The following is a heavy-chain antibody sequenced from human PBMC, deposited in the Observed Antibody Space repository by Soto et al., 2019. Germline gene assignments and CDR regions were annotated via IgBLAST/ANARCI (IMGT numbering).Heavy chain of an antibody. J-gene: IGHJ6*02. CDR2: IIPISGTA. Sequence: QVQLEQSGAEVKKPGSSGKVSCKASGGTFSSYAISWVRQAPGQGLEWMGGIIPISGTANYAQKFQGRVTITADESTSTAYMELSSLRSEDTAVYYCARSHGSSTSLEIYYYYFYGMDVWGQGTTVTVSS. V-gene: IGHV1-69*01. CDR3: ARSHGSSTSLEIYYYYFYGMDV. D-gene: IGHD2-2*01. CDR1: GGTFSSYA.